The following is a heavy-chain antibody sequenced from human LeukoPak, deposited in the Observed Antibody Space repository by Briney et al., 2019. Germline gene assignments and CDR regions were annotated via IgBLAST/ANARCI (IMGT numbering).Heavy chain of an antibody. J-gene: IGHJ5*02. D-gene: IGHD2-21*02. CDR2: VYDNGDT. Sequence: SETLSLTCTVFGGYIPGHYWAWVRQSPGKGLEWIGFVYDNGDTNYNSSLQSRVTMSVDTSTNQLSLKMTSVTAADTAIYYCASVFREVVTSNWFEPWGQGTLVTVSS. V-gene: IGHV4-59*11. CDR1: GGYIPGHY. CDR3: ASVFREVVTSNWFEP.